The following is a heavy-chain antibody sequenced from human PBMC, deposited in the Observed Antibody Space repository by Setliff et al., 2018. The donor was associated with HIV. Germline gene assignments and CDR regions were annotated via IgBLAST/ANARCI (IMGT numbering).Heavy chain of an antibody. CDR3: ARASYSSGWYAVMDV. J-gene: IGHJ6*03. CDR2: ISRSSNTV. CDR1: GFTFSTYS. D-gene: IGHD6-19*01. V-gene: IGHV3-48*01. Sequence: GGSLRLSCAASGFTFSTYSMNWVRQAPGKGLEWVSYISRSSNTVYYADSLKGRFTISRDNAKNSLYLQMNSLRVEDTAVYYCARASYSSGWYAVMDVWGKGTTVTVSS.